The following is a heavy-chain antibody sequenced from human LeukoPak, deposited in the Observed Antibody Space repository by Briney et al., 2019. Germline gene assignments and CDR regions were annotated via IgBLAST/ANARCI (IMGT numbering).Heavy chain of an antibody. D-gene: IGHD5-18*01. J-gene: IGHJ4*02. CDR1: GGSFSGYY. V-gene: IGHV4-34*01. Sequence: SETLSLTCAVYGGSFSGYYWSWIRQPPGKGLEWIGEINHSGGTNYNPSLKSRVTISVDTSKNQFSLKLSSVTAADTAVYYCARGWIQLWLRPYYFDYWGQGTLVTVSS. CDR3: ARGWIQLWLRPYYFDY. CDR2: INHSGGT.